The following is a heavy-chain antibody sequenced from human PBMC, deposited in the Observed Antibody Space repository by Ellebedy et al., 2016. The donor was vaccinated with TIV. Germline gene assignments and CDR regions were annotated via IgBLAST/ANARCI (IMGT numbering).Heavy chain of an antibody. D-gene: IGHD3-10*01. J-gene: IGHJ4*02. V-gene: IGHV3-9*01. CDR1: GFTFDDYA. CDR2: ISWKSSSI. CDR3: AKDTGGLWFGPLDY. Sequence: SLKISCAASGFTFDDYAMHWVRQAPGKGLEWVSGISWKSSSIGYADSVKGRFTISRDNAQNSLYLQMNSLRAEDTALYYCAKDTGGLWFGPLDYWGQGALVIVSS.